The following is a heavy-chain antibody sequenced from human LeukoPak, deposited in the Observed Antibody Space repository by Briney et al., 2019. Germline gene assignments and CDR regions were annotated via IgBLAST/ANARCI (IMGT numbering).Heavy chain of an antibody. D-gene: IGHD6-13*01. J-gene: IGHJ4*02. CDR1: GYTFTGYY. V-gene: IGHV1-2*02. Sequence: GASVKVSCKASGYTFTGYYMHWVRQAPGQGLEWMGWINPNSGGTNYAQKFQGRVTMTRDTSISTAYMELSRLRSDDTAVYYCARPVGYSSSWLDKITYYFDYWGQGTLVTVSS. CDR2: INPNSGGT. CDR3: ARPVGYSSSWLDKITYYFDY.